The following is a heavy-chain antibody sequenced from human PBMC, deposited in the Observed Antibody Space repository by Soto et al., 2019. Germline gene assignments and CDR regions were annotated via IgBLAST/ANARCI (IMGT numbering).Heavy chain of an antibody. J-gene: IGHJ6*02. CDR1: GFTFSSYG. CDR2: ISYDGSNK. D-gene: IGHD2-2*01. CDR3: AKDSRDIVVVPAARDYYYYYGMDV. Sequence: GGSLRLSCAASGFTFSSYGMPWVRQAPGKGLEWVAVISYDGSNKYYADSVKGRFTISRDNSKNTLYLQMNSLRAEDTAVYYCAKDSRDIVVVPAARDYYYYYGMDVWGQGTTVTVSS. V-gene: IGHV3-30*18.